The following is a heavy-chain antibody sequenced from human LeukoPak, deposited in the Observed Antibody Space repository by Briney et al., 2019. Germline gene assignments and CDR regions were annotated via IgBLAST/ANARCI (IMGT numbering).Heavy chain of an antibody. CDR3: AKGRYDSSGYYLDF. CDR1: KFIFSSYA. V-gene: IGHV3-23*01. J-gene: IGHJ4*02. D-gene: IGHD3-22*01. Sequence: PGGSLRLSCAASKFIFSSYAMSWVRQAPGKGQEWVSGISGSGRSTYYADSVKGRFTISRDNSNNTLYLQMNSLRAEDTAVYYCAKGRYDSSGYYLDFWGQGTLVTVSS. CDR2: ISGSGRST.